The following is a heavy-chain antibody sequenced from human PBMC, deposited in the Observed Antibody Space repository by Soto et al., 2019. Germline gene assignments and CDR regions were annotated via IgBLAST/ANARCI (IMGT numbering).Heavy chain of an antibody. CDR2: IIPIFGTA. Sequence: SVKVSCKASGGTFSSYAISWLRQAPGQGLEWMGGIIPIFGTANYAQKFQGRVTITADESTSTAYMELSSLRSEDTAVYYCARATDPSYCSGGSCYYDLDYWGQGTLVTVSS. J-gene: IGHJ4*02. V-gene: IGHV1-69*13. CDR3: ARATDPSYCSGGSCYYDLDY. D-gene: IGHD2-15*01. CDR1: GGTFSSYA.